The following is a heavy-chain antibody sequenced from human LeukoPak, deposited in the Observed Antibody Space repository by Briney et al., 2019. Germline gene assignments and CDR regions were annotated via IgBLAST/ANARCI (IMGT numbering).Heavy chain of an antibody. CDR3: ARSRRYSGYDWVY. J-gene: IGHJ4*02. CDR2: INHSGST. D-gene: IGHD5-12*01. V-gene: IGHV4-39*07. CDR1: GGSISSSSYY. Sequence: SVTLSLTCTVSGGSISSSSYYWGWIRQPPGKGQEWIGEINHSGSTNYNPSLKSRVTISVDTSKNQFSLKLSSVTAADTAVYYCARSRRYSGYDWVYWGQGTLVTVSS.